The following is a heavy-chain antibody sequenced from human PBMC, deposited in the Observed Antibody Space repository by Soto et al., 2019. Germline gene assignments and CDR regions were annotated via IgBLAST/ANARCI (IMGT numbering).Heavy chain of an antibody. D-gene: IGHD3-22*01. CDR3: AKDRLIVVVIVPIFDY. V-gene: IGHV3-23*01. CDR2: ISGSGGST. J-gene: IGHJ4*02. CDR1: GFTFSSYA. Sequence: PGGSLRLSCAASGFTFSSYAMSWVRQAPGKGLEWVSAISGSGGSTYYADSVKGRFTISRDNSKNTLYLQMNSLRAEDTAVYYCAKDRLIVVVIVPIFDYWGQGTLVTVSS.